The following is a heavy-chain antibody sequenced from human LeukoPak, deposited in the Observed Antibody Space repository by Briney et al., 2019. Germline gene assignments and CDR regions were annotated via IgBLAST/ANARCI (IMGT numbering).Heavy chain of an antibody. CDR3: AREYDFWSGYLPPPL. CDR2: ISYDGSNK. D-gene: IGHD3-3*01. CDR1: GFTFSSYA. Sequence: GRSLRLSCAASGFTFSSYAMHWVRQAPGKGLEWVAVISYDGSNKYYADSVKGRFTISRDNSKNTLYLQMNSLRAEDTAVYYCAREYDFWSGYLPPPLWGQGTLVTVSS. J-gene: IGHJ4*02. V-gene: IGHV3-30-3*01.